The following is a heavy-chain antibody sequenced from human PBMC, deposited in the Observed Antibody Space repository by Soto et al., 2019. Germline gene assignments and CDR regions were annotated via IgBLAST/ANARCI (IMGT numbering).Heavy chain of an antibody. J-gene: IGHJ6*02. CDR1: GGSISSGGYY. CDR3: ARDRRVPAAMDYYYGMDV. CDR2: IYYSGST. D-gene: IGHD2-2*01. Sequence: QVQLQESGPGLVKPSRTLSLTCTVSGGSISSGGYYWSWIRQHPGKGLEWIGYIYYSGSTYYNPSLKSRVTISVDTSKNQFSLKLSSVTAADTAVYYCARDRRVPAAMDYYYGMDVWGQGTTVTVSS. V-gene: IGHV4-31*03.